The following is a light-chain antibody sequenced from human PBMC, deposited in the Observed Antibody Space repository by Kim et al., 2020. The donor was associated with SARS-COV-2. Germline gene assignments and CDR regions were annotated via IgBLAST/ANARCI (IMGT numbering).Light chain of an antibody. Sequence: GQRVTICCSGSQSNVGSNFVYWYQQFPGKAPTIIVYSNGQRPSGVPDRFSASKSGTSAFLAISGLRSEDEADYFCATWDDSLNGVIIGGGTQLTVL. CDR3: ATWDDSLNGVI. CDR2: SNG. CDR1: QSNVGSNF. J-gene: IGLJ2*01. V-gene: IGLV1-47*01.